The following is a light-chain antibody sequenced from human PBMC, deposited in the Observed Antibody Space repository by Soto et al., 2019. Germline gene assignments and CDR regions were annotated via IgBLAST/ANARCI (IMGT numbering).Light chain of an antibody. CDR1: QSVTTN. CDR2: DAS. J-gene: IGKJ1*01. Sequence: EIVMTQSPATLSVSPRERATLSCMASQSVTTNLAWYQQNPGQAPILLIYDASTRANGGPARFSGSGSGTEFTLTINSLRSEDFAVYYCQQYDKGPCWTFGQGTQV. V-gene: IGKV3-15*01. CDR3: QQYDKGPCWT.